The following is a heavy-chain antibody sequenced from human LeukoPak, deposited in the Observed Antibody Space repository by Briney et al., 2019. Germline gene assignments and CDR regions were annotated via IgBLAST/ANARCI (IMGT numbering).Heavy chain of an antibody. D-gene: IGHD3-22*01. J-gene: IGHJ4*02. V-gene: IGHV3-21*01. CDR2: ISSSSSYI. Sequence: KSGGSLRLSCAASGFTFSSYSMNWVRQAPGKGLEWVSSISSSSSYIYYADSVKGRFTISRDNAKNSLYLQMNSLRAEDTAVYYSARDSYYYDGSGYYTYYFDYWGQGTLVTVSS. CDR3: ARDSYYYDGSGYYTYYFDY. CDR1: GFTFSSYS.